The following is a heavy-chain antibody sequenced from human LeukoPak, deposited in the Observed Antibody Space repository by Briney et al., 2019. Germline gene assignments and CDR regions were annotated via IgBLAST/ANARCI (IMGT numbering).Heavy chain of an antibody. CDR2: ISSSGSTI. D-gene: IGHD3-10*02. CDR3: TELGITMIGGV. V-gene: IGHV3-48*03. Sequence: GGSLRLSCAASGFTFSSYEMNWVRQAPGKGLEWVSYISSSGSTIYYADSVKGRFTISRDNAKNSLYLQMNSLRAEDTAVYYCTELGITMIGGVWGKGTTVTVSS. J-gene: IGHJ6*04. CDR1: GFTFSSYE.